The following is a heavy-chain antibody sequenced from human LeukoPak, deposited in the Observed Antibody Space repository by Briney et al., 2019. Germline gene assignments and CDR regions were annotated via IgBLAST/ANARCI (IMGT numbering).Heavy chain of an antibody. Sequence: GASVKVSCKASGGTFSSYAISWVRQAPGQGLEWMGGIIPIFGTANYAQKFQGRVTITADESTSTAYMELSSLRSEDTAVYYCASGSAFWSGYYTQIDYWGQGTLVTVSS. V-gene: IGHV1-69*13. CDR3: ASGSAFWSGYYTQIDY. CDR2: IIPIFGTA. J-gene: IGHJ4*02. D-gene: IGHD3-3*01. CDR1: GGTFSSYA.